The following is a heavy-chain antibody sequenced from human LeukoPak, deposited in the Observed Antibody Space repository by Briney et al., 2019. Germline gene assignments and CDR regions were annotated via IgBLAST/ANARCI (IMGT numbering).Heavy chain of an antibody. Sequence: GGSLRLSCAASGFSFSTYGMHWVRQAPGKGLEWVAFIRYDGSIKDYADSVKGRFTISRDNSKNTLYLQMNSLRAEDTAVYYCAKVRVAAVYYYGSGSYSPLDYWGQGTLVTVSS. J-gene: IGHJ4*02. D-gene: IGHD3-10*01. CDR3: AKVRVAAVYYYGSGSYSPLDY. CDR1: GFSFSTYG. CDR2: IRYDGSIK. V-gene: IGHV3-30*02.